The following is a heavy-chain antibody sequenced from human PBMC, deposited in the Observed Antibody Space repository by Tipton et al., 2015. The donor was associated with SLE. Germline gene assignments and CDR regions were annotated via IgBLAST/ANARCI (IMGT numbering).Heavy chain of an antibody. CDR1: GASISSHY. D-gene: IGHD3-10*01. CDR3: ARDVMGRTTTDRGTYQYYYYMDF. J-gene: IGHJ6*03. Sequence: TLSLTCTVSGASISSHYWSWIRQPPGKGLEWIGYMSYSGSAHYNPSLRNRVTISLDTSKKQFSLTVTSVTAADTAVYYCARDVMGRTTTDRGTYQYYYYMDFWGKGTTVTVSS. V-gene: IGHV4-59*11. CDR2: MSYSGSA.